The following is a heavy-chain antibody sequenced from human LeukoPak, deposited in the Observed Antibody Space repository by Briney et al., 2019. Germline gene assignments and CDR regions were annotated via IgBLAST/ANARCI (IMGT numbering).Heavy chain of an antibody. J-gene: IGHJ3*02. CDR1: GGSISSYY. Sequence: SETLSLTCTVSGGSISSYYWSWIRQPAGKGLEWIGRIYTSGSTNYNPSLKSRVTMSVDTSKNQFSLKLSSVTAADTAVYYCARDRRDVVPAAGGAFDIWGQGTMVTVSS. CDR2: IYTSGST. D-gene: IGHD2-2*01. V-gene: IGHV4-4*07. CDR3: ARDRRDVVPAAGGAFDI.